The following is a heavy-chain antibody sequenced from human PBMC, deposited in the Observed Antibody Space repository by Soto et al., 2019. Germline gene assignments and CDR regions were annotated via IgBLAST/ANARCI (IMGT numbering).Heavy chain of an antibody. CDR2: IIPIFGTA. V-gene: IGHV1-69*06. J-gene: IGHJ6*02. CDR1: GGTFSSYA. Sequence: SVKVSCKASGGTFSSYAISWVRQAPGQGLEWMGGIIPIFGTANYAQKFQGRVTITADKSTNTAYMGLSSLRSEDTAVYYCARGGNVPAAIYYYYYGMDVWGQGTTVTVSS. D-gene: IGHD2-2*02. CDR3: ARGGNVPAAIYYYYYGMDV.